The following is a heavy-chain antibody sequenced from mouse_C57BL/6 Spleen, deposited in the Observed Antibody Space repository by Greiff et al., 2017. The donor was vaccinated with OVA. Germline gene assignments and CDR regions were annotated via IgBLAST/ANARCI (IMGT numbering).Heavy chain of an antibody. Sequence: EVQLVESEGGLVQPGSSMKLSCTASGFTFSDYYMAWVRQVPEKGLEWVANINYDGSSTYYLDSLKSRSIISRDKATNTPYLQMSSLKSEDTATYYCARDRARGKNWNCFDYWGQGTTLTVSS. CDR2: INYDGSST. CDR1: GFTFSDYY. CDR3: ARDRARGKNWNCFDY. V-gene: IGHV5-16*01. J-gene: IGHJ2*01. D-gene: IGHD3-3*01.